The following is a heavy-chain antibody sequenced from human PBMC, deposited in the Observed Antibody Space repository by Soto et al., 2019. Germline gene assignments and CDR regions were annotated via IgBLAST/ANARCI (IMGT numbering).Heavy chain of an antibody. Sequence: QVQLVQSGAEVKTPGSSVEVSCKAAGDTFNSYVVSWVRQAPGQGLEWMGGIIFIFGAPNYAQKFQGRVTITADKSTNTAYMKLSGLRSDDTVLYYCARHREIYNWLDPWGQGTLVTVSS. CDR2: IIFIFGAP. CDR1: GDTFNSYV. CDR3: ARHREIYNWLDP. J-gene: IGHJ5*02. V-gene: IGHV1-69*06. D-gene: IGHD1-26*01.